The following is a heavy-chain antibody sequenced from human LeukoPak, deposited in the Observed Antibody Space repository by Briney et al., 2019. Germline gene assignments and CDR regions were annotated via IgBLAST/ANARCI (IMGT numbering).Heavy chain of an antibody. V-gene: IGHV4-61*01. CDR2: IYYSGST. CDR1: GGSVSSGSYY. CDR3: ARQEGGTIFGVALYYYYYGMDV. D-gene: IGHD3-3*01. Sequence: SETLSLTCTVSGGSVSSGSYYWSWIRQPPGKGLEWIGYIYYSGSTNYNPSLKSRVTISVDTSKNQFSLKLSSVTAADTAVYYCARQEGGTIFGVALYYYYYGMDVWGQGTTVTVSS. J-gene: IGHJ6*02.